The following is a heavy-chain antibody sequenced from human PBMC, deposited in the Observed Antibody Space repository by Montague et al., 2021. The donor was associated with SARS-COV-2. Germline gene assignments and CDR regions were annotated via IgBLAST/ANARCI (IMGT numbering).Heavy chain of an antibody. V-gene: IGHV3-7*01. CDR2: ITPDGRGK. CDR1: GFRFGEYG. Sequence: SLRLSWAASGFRFGEYGMTWVRQAPGKGLEWVANITPDGRGKYSLDSGKGRFTIARDNAKNSLFLQMNRLRAEDTAVYYCARHNMQFFDFWGQGTLVTVSS. CDR3: ARHNMQFFDF. J-gene: IGHJ4*02. D-gene: IGHD1-1*01.